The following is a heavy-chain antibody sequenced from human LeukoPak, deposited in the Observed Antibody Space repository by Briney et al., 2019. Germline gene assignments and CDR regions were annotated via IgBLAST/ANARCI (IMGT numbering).Heavy chain of an antibody. CDR2: INHSGST. CDR1: GGSFSGYY. V-gene: IGHV4-34*01. Sequence: SETLSLTCAVYGGSFSGYYWSWIRQPPGKGLEWIGEINHSGSTNYNPSPKSRVTISVDTSKNQFSLKLSSVTAADTAVYYCARGPVTRYSSSWYRSDAFDIWGQGTMVTVSS. CDR3: ARGPVTRYSSSWYRSDAFDI. J-gene: IGHJ3*02. D-gene: IGHD6-13*01.